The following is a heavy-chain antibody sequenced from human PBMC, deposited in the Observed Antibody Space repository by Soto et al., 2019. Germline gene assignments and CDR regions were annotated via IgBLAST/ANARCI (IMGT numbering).Heavy chain of an antibody. CDR2: INPSGGST. CDR1: GYTFTSYY. D-gene: IGHD3-22*01. J-gene: IGHJ3*02. CDR3: ARTYYYDSSGYWPDAFDI. V-gene: IGHV1-46*03. Sequence: ASVKVSCKASGYTFTSYYMHWVRQAPGQGLEWMGIINPSGGSTSYAQKFQGRVTMTRDTSTSTVYMELSSLRSEDTAVYYCARTYYYDSSGYWPDAFDIWGQGTMVTV.